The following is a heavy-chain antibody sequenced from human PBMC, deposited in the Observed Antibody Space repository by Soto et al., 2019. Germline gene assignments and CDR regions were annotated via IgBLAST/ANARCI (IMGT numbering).Heavy chain of an antibody. V-gene: IGHV1-69*13. CDR3: ATRRYSSGWYEAYFDY. CDR1: GGTFSSYA. CDR2: IIPIFGTA. Sequence: ASVKVSCKASGGTFSSYAISWVRQAPGQGLEWMGGIIPIFGTANYAQKFQGRVTITADESTSTAYMELSSLRSEHTAVYYCATRRYSSGWYEAYFDYWGQGTLVTVSS. J-gene: IGHJ4*02. D-gene: IGHD6-19*01.